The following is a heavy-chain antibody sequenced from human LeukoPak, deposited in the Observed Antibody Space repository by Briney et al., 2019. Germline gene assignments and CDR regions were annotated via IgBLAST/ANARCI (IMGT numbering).Heavy chain of an antibody. D-gene: IGHD3-10*01. CDR3: ARRDYYGSGSPDF. Sequence: PGGSLRLSCAASGFTFHDYDMSWVRQSPGKGLEWVSGINLNGDRTGYADSVKGRFTISRDNAKKSLYLQMNSLRAEDTALYYCARRDYYGSGSPDFWGQGTLVTVSS. V-gene: IGHV3-20*04. CDR1: GFTFHDYD. J-gene: IGHJ4*02. CDR2: INLNGDRT.